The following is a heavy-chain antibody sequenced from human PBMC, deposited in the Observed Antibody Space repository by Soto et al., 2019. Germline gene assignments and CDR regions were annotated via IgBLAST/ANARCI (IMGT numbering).Heavy chain of an antibody. CDR1: GGTFSSYA. D-gene: IGHD2-2*01. Sequence: QAQLVQSGAEVKKPGSSVKVSCKASGGTFSSYAISWVRQAPGQGLEWMGGIIPIFGTANYAQKFQGRVTITADESTSTAYMELSSLRSEDTAVYYCARVPSGASCRLCYFDYWGQGTLVTVSS. CDR3: ARVPSGASCRLCYFDY. CDR2: IIPIFGTA. V-gene: IGHV1-69*01. J-gene: IGHJ4*02.